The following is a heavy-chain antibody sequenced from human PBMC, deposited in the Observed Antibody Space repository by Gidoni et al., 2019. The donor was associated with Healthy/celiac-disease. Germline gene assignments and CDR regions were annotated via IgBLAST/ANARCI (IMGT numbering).Heavy chain of an antibody. CDR3: ARDNEAMTVESANDAFDI. Sequence: EVQLVESGGGLVKPGGSLRLSCAASGFTFRSYSMNWVRQAPGKGLEWVSSISSSSSYIYYADSVKGRFTISRDNAKNSLYLQMNSLRAEDTAVYYCARDNEAMTVESANDAFDIWGQGTMVTVSS. CDR1: GFTFRSYS. V-gene: IGHV3-21*01. J-gene: IGHJ3*02. D-gene: IGHD2-2*01. CDR2: ISSSSSYI.